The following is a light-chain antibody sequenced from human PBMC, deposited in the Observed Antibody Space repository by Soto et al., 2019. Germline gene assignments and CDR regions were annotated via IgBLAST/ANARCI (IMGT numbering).Light chain of an antibody. CDR1: SSNIGNNY. CDR3: GAWDNSLKSVL. V-gene: IGLV1-51*01. J-gene: IGLJ2*01. Sequence: QSVLTQPPSVSAALGQKVTISCSGSSSNIGNNYVSWYQQLPGTAPKLVIYDNSKRPSGIPDRFSGSMSGTSATLGITGLQTGDEADYYCGAWDNSLKSVLFGGGTKLTVL. CDR2: DNS.